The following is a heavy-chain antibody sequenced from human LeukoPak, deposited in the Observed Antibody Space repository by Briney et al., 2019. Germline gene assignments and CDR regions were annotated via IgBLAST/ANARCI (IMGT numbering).Heavy chain of an antibody. CDR3: AIKGGDIVVVPAPLDY. J-gene: IGHJ4*02. CDR2: ISGSGGST. D-gene: IGHD2-2*01. Sequence: GGSLRLSCAASGFTFSSYAMSWVRQAPGKGLEWVSAISGSGGSTYYADSVKGRFTISRDNSKNTLYMEMNSLRADDTAGYYFAIKGGDIVVVPAPLDYWGQGTLVTVSS. CDR1: GFTFSSYA. V-gene: IGHV3-23*01.